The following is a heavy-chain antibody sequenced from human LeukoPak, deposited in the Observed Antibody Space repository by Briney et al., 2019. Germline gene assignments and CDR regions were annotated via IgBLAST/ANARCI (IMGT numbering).Heavy chain of an antibody. V-gene: IGHV3-23*01. CDR2: ISGSGGST. CDR3: AKENGYSYGAFDY. D-gene: IGHD5-18*01. J-gene: IGHJ4*02. Sequence: PGGSLRLSCAASGFTFSGYAMSWVRQAPGKGLEWVSAISGSGGSTYYADSVKGRFTISRDNSKNTLYLQMHSLRAEDTAVYYCAKENGYSYGAFDYWGQGTLVTVSS. CDR1: GFTFSGYA.